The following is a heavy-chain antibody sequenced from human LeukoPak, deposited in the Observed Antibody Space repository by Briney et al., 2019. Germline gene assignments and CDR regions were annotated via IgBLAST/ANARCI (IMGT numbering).Heavy chain of an antibody. CDR3: ARVRWSGSRYNWFDP. CDR1: GFTFDDYG. D-gene: IGHD1-26*01. J-gene: IGHJ5*02. V-gene: IGHV3-20*01. CDR2: INWNGGSA. Sequence: PGGSLRLSCAASGFTFDDYGMSWVRQAPGKGLEWVSGINWNGGSAGYADSVKGRFTISRDNAKNSLYLQMNSLRAEDTALYHCARVRWSGSRYNWFDPWGQGTLVTVSS.